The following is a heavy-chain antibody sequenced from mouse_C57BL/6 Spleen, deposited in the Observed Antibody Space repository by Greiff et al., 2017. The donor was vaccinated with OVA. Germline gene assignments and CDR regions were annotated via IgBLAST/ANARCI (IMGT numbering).Heavy chain of an antibody. V-gene: IGHV3-6*01. D-gene: IGHD4-1*01. CDR3: ARGNWDWYFDV. CDR2: ISYDGIN. J-gene: IGHJ1*03. CDR1: ASSITSGYY. Sequence: DVQLQESGPGLVKPSQSLSLTCFVTASSITSGYYWNWIRQFPGNKLEWMGYISYDGINNYNPSLKNRIPITRDTSKNQFFLKLNSVTTEDTAIYYCARGNWDWYFDVWGTGTTVTVSS.